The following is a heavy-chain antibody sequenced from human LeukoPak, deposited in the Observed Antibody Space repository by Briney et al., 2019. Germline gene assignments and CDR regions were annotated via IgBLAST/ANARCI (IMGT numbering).Heavy chain of an antibody. CDR3: ARVGYTSRDGYNWPFDY. CDR1: GFTFSHYG. CDR2: IWFDGDKK. J-gene: IGHJ4*02. Sequence: GGSLRLSCGASGFTFSHYGIYWVRQPPGKGLEWVTFIWFDGDKKYYADSVKGRFTISRDNSKNTVTLQMNSLRAEDTAVYYCARVGYTSRDGYNWPFDYWGQGALVTVSS. D-gene: IGHD5-24*01. V-gene: IGHV3-33*07.